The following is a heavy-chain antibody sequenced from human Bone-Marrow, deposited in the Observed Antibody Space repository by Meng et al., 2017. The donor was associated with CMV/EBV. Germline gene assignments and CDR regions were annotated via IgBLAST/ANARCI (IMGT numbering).Heavy chain of an antibody. Sequence: GESLKISCAASGFTVSNAWMSWVRQAPGKGLEWVGRIKTRTDGGTTDYAAPVKGRFTISRDDSKNSLYLQMNSLKTEDTAVYYCTTGTPIFYDVVTGYHDFLYYWGQGTLVTVSS. CDR3: TTGTPIFYDVVTGYHDFLYY. D-gene: IGHD3-9*01. V-gene: IGHV3-15*01. CDR2: IKTRTDGGTT. J-gene: IGHJ4*02. CDR1: GFTVSNAW.